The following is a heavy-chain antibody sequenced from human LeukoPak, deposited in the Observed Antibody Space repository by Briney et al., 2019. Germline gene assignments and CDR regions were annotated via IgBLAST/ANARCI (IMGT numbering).Heavy chain of an antibody. CDR2: ISPHNGGT. J-gene: IGHJ4*02. D-gene: IGHD4-11*01. CDR3: VRVWDYSPRGRLDF. CDR1: GYAFRNYA. Sequence: ASVKVSCKGFGYAFRNYAVVWVRQTPRQGLEWMGWISPHNGGTQYSQNLQGRTTMTIDAPTSTAYMELRSLTSDDTAVYYCVRVWDYSPRGRLDFWGQGTLVGVSS. V-gene: IGHV1-18*01.